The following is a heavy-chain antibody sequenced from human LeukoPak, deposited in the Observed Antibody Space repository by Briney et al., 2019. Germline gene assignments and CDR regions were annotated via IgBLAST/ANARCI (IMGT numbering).Heavy chain of an antibody. J-gene: IGHJ4*02. D-gene: IGHD2-21*02. CDR3: ARRGVVTAPFDY. CDR1: GGSISSYY. Sequence: SETLSLTCTVSGGSISSYYWSWIRQPPGKGLEWIGYIYYSGSTNYNPSLKSRVTISVDTSKNQFSLKLSSVTAADTAVYYCARRGVVTAPFDYWGQGTLATVSS. V-gene: IGHV4-59*08. CDR2: IYYSGST.